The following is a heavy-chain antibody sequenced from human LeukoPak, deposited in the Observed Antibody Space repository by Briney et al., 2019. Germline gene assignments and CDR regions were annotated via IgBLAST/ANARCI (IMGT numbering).Heavy chain of an antibody. CDR3: ARGKVLRYFDWLLSGYFDY. V-gene: IGHV5-51*01. CDR2: IYPGDSDT. D-gene: IGHD3-9*01. CDR1: GYSFTSYW. Sequence: GESLKISCKGSGYSFTSYWIGWVRQMPGKGLEWMGIIYPGDSDTRYSPSFQGQVTISADKSISTAYLQWSSLKASDTAMYYCARGKVLRYFDWLLSGYFDYWGQGTLVTVSS. J-gene: IGHJ4*02.